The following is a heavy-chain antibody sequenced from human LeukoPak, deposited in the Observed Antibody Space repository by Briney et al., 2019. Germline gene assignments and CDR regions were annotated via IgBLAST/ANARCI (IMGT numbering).Heavy chain of an antibody. J-gene: IGHJ4*02. CDR2: INRNGGST. Sequence: GGSLRLSCAASGFSFDDYAMSWVRQDPGKGLEWVSSINRNGGSTAYAESVKGRFTISRDNAKNSLYLQMNSLRAEDTALYYCARTQIGYCSGTSCILYYFDYWGQGTLVTVSS. D-gene: IGHD2-2*01. CDR1: GFSFDDYA. V-gene: IGHV3-20*04. CDR3: ARTQIGYCSGTSCILYYFDY.